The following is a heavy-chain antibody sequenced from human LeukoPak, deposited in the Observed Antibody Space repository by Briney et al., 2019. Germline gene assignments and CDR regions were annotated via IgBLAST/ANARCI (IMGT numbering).Heavy chain of an antibody. CDR2: MRSDGSTK. V-gene: IGHV3-30*02. CDR1: GFSFSSYG. D-gene: IGHD3-22*01. CDR3: AKGYDSSGYYFDQ. J-gene: IGHJ4*02. Sequence: GGSLRLSCAASGFSFSSYGMHGVRQAPGKGLEWGAYMRSDGSTKYYADSVRGRFTISRDNSKNTLYLQMNSLRPEDTAVYYCAKGYDSSGYYFDQWGQGTLVTVSP.